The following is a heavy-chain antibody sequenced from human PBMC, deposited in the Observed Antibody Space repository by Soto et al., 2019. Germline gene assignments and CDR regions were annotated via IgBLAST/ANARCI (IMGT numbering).Heavy chain of an antibody. D-gene: IGHD1-20*01. Sequence: GGSLRLSCAASGFTFSSYSMKWDRQDQGKGLEGVSSISSSSSYIYYADSVKGRFTISRDNAKNSLYLQMNSLRAEDTAVYYCARWYGVMDVWGKGTTVTVSS. CDR2: ISSSSSYI. V-gene: IGHV3-21*01. CDR1: GFTFSSYS. J-gene: IGHJ6*03. CDR3: ARWYGVMDV.